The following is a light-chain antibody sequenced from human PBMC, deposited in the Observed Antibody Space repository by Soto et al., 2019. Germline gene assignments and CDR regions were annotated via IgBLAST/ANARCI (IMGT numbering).Light chain of an antibody. J-gene: IGKJ5*01. Sequence: EIVLTQSPGTLSLSPGERATLFCRASQSISRYLAWYQQKPGQAPRLLIYDASNRATGTPARFSGSGSGTDFTLTISSLEPEDFAVYYCQQRSNWPPITFGQGTRLEI. CDR1: QSISRY. CDR2: DAS. V-gene: IGKV3-11*01. CDR3: QQRSNWPPIT.